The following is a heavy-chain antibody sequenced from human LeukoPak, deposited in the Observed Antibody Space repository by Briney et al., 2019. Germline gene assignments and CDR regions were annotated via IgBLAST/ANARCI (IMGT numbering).Heavy chain of an antibody. J-gene: IGHJ4*02. CDR3: ARGPPMWYYGSGSYWDYFDY. V-gene: IGHV3-30*02. CDR1: GFTFSSYG. CDR2: IRYDGSNK. D-gene: IGHD3-10*01. Sequence: QSGGSLRLSCAASGFTFSSYGMHWVRQAPGKGLEWVAFIRYDGSNKYYADSVKGRFTISRDNSKNTLYLQMNSLRAGDTAVYYCARGPPMWYYGSGSYWDYFDYWGQGTLVTVSS.